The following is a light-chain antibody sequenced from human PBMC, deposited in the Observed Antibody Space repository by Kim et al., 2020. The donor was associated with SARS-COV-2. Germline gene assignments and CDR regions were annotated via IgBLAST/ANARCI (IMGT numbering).Light chain of an antibody. Sequence: GQRSTISCTGSSSNIVAHYGVHWYRHLPGTAPKLIFDNTSRPSGVPDRFSASKSGTSASLAITGLQAEDEADYYCQSYDSSLSGYVFGSGTKVTVL. V-gene: IGLV1-40*01. CDR1: SSNIVAHYG. CDR2: DNT. CDR3: QSYDSSLSGYV. J-gene: IGLJ1*01.